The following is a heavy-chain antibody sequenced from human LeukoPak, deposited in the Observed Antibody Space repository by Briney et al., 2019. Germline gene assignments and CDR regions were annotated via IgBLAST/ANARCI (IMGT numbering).Heavy chain of an antibody. CDR2: ISDSGYST. Sequence: GGSLSLSCAASGFTFSNHAMSWVRQAPGKGLEWVSAISDSGYSTYYALSVKGRFTVSRDNSKNALYLQMDSLRAEDTALYYCAQNRVNFFGVVQLCFDPLGPGNPVPVSP. CDR1: GFTFSNHA. J-gene: IGHJ5*02. CDR3: AQNRVNFFGVVQLCFDP. V-gene: IGHV3-23*01. D-gene: IGHD3-3*01.